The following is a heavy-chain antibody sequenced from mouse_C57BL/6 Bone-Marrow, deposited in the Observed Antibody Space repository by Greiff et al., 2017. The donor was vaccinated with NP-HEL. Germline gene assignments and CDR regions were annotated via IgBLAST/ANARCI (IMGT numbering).Heavy chain of an antibody. D-gene: IGHD2-5*01. CDR2: IYPRSGNT. J-gene: IGHJ3*01. CDR1: GYTFTSYG. CDR3: ASPHYSSPFAY. Sequence: VQLQQSGAELARPGASVKLSCKASGYTFTSYGISWVKQRTGQGLEWIGEIYPRSGNTYYNEKFKGKATLTADKSPSTAYMELRSLTSEDSAVYFCASPHYSSPFAYWGQGTLVTVSA. V-gene: IGHV1-81*01.